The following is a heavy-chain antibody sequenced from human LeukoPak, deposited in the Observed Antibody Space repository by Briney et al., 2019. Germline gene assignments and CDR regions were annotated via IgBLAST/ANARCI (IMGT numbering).Heavy chain of an antibody. CDR1: GFTSSDYN. Sequence: GGSLRLSCAASGFTSSDYNMNWVRQTPGKGLEWVSSISSNSIYYADSVRGRFTISRDDTENSLYLQMNSLRAEDTAVYFCARDRGLKNTIKVAEVDFWGQGTLVTVSS. V-gene: IGHV3-69-1*01. J-gene: IGHJ4*02. CDR2: ISSNSI. D-gene: IGHD3-10*01. CDR3: ARDRGLKNTIKVAEVDF.